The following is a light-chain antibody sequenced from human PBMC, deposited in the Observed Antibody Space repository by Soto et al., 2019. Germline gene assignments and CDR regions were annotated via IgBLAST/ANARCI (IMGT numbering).Light chain of an antibody. CDR2: AAS. CDR1: QGISDF. CDR3: QKYNRAPWT. V-gene: IGKV1-27*01. Sequence: DVQMTQSPSSLSASVGDRVAITCRASQGISDFLAWYQQKPGKVPKLLIYAASNLQSGVPSRFSGSGSGTDFTLTINSLQPEDGATYYCQKYNRAPWTFGQWTKVEIK. J-gene: IGKJ1*01.